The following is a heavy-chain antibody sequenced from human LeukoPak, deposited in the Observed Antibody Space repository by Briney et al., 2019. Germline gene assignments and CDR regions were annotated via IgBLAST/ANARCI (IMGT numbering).Heavy chain of an antibody. CDR3: AREDSNEGFDY. D-gene: IGHD4-11*01. Sequence: GGSLRLSCAASGFTFSSYSMNWVRQAPGKGLEWVSSISSSGSTIYYADSVKGRFTISRDNAKNSLYLQMNSLRAEDTAVYYCAREDSNEGFDYWGQGTLVTVSS. J-gene: IGHJ4*02. CDR2: ISSSGSTI. CDR1: GFTFSSYS. V-gene: IGHV3-48*04.